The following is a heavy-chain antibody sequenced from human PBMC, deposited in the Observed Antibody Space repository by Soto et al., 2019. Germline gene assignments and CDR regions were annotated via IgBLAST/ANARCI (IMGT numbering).Heavy chain of an antibody. V-gene: IGHV2-5*02. CDR1: GFSLSTRDVG. J-gene: IGHJ4*02. D-gene: IGHD1-26*01. Sequence: QITLKESGPTLVKPTQTLTLTCTFSGFSLSTRDVGVGWIRQPPGKALEWLAVIYWDDSKTYRPSLESRVTTTKDTSKNQVALTLLNMDPVDTATYYCAHAYGGRSLYWGQGTLVTVSS. CDR3: AHAYGGRSLY. CDR2: IYWDDSK.